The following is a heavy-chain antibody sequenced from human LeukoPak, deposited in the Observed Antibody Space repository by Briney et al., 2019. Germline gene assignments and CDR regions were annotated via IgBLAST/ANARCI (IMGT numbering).Heavy chain of an antibody. CDR2: VESNGRNT. J-gene: IGHJ4*02. D-gene: IGHD5-24*01. CDR1: GFTFSTSW. CDR3: ARDGSAYNFDY. Sequence: GGSLRLSCAASGFTFSTSWMHWVRHAPGKGLVWVSRVESNGRNTIYADSVKGRFTISRDNRKSTLYLQMNSLRAEDTAVYYCARDGSAYNFDYWGQGTLVTVSS. V-gene: IGHV3-74*01.